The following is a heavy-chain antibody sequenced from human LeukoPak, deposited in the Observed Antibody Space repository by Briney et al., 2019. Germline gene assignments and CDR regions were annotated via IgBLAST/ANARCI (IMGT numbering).Heavy chain of an antibody. D-gene: IGHD3-16*02. V-gene: IGHV4-39*07. J-gene: IGHJ5*02. CDR2: INHSGST. CDR1: GGSISSSSYY. Sequence: PSETLSLTCTVSGGSISSSSYYWGWIRQPPGKGLEWIVEINHSGSTNYNPSLKSRVTISVDTSKNQFSLKLSSVPAADTAVYYCARGPRYVWGSYRFNNWFDPWGQGTLVTVSS. CDR3: ARGPRYVWGSYRFNNWFDP.